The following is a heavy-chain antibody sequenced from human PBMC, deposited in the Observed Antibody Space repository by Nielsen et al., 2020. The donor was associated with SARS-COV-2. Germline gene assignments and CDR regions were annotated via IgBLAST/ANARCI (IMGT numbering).Heavy chain of an antibody. D-gene: IGHD5-12*01. CDR3: VSGYDPYYYYYYYMDV. J-gene: IGHJ6*03. Sequence: GESLKISCEASGFTISSYGMHWVRQAPGKGLEWVTFISYDGSVKYYADSVKGRFTISRDNAKNSLYLQMNSLRAEDTAVYYCVSGYDPYYYYYYYMDVWGKGATVTVSS. V-gene: IGHV3-30*03. CDR2: ISYDGSVK. CDR1: GFTISSYG.